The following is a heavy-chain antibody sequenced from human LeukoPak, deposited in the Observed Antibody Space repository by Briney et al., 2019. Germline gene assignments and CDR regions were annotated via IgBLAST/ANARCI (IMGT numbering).Heavy chain of an antibody. Sequence: GGSLRLSCAASGFTFSSYAMSWVRQAPGKGLEWVSAISGSGGSTYYADSVKGRFTISRDNSKSTLYVQMNSLRVEDTAVYYCAKVRGQWLEQGAFDTWGQGTMVTVSS. V-gene: IGHV3-23*01. CDR2: ISGSGGST. J-gene: IGHJ3*02. CDR3: AKVRGQWLEQGAFDT. D-gene: IGHD6-19*01. CDR1: GFTFSSYA.